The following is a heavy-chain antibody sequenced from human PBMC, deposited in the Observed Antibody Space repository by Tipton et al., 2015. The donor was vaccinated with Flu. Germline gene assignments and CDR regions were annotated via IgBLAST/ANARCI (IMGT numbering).Heavy chain of an antibody. V-gene: IGHV4-39*01. D-gene: IGHD4-11*01. CDR2: IYYTGST. CDR1: GASFIDDDYY. CDR3: ARRDYSNYVSDPKNWFDP. J-gene: IGHJ5*02. Sequence: TLSLTCTVSGASFIDDDYYWGWIRQPPGKGLEWIGSIYYTGSTFYNPSLRSRVTMSLATSKNQFSLKVISVTAADTAVYYCARRDYSNYVSDPKNWFDPWGQGTLVTVSS.